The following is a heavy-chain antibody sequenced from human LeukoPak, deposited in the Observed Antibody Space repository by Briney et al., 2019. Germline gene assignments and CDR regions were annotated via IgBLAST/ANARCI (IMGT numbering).Heavy chain of an antibody. CDR1: DFIVSNNF. CDR3: ASKSPNYDFSAPTLSIGALDI. J-gene: IGHJ3*02. CDR2: ISGRGKT. V-gene: IGHV3-53*01. Sequence: GGSLRLSCTASDFIVSNNFMSWVRQTPGKGLEWVSVISGRGKTYYADSVNGRFTISRDNSKNIVSLQMNSLRAEDSAVYFCASKSPNYDFSAPTLSIGALDIWGQGTTVTVSS. D-gene: IGHD3/OR15-3a*01.